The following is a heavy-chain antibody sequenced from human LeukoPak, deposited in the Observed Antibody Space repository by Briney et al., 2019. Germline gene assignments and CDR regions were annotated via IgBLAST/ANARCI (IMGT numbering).Heavy chain of an antibody. Sequence: PGGSLRLSCAASGFTVSSNYMSWVRQAPGKGLEWVSVIYSGDNTYYADSVKGRFTISRDNSKNTLYLQMNSLRADDTAVYYCARGALRYSDYWGQGTLVTVSS. CDR3: ARGALRYSDY. CDR2: IYSGDNT. D-gene: IGHD3-9*01. CDR1: GFTVSSNY. V-gene: IGHV3-53*01. J-gene: IGHJ4*02.